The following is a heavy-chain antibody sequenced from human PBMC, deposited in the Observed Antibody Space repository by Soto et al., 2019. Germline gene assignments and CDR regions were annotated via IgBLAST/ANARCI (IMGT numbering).Heavy chain of an antibody. CDR1: GYTFTSYA. CDR3: ARGYDILTGYPNWFDP. CDR2: INAGNGNT. V-gene: IGHV1-3*01. J-gene: IGHJ5*02. Sequence: QVQLVQSGAEVKKPGASVKVSRKASGYTFTSYAMHWVRQAPGQRLEWMGWINAGNGNTKYSQKFQGRVTITRDTSASTAYMELSSLRSEDTAVYYCARGYDILTGYPNWFDPWGQGTLVTVSS. D-gene: IGHD3-9*01.